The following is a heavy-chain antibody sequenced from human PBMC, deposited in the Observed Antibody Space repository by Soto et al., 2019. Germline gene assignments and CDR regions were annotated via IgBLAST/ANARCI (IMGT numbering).Heavy chain of an antibody. CDR3: ACEGRGYGPYYYYGMDV. J-gene: IGHJ6*02. D-gene: IGHD5-12*01. Sequence: VASVKVSCKASGYTFPRYYMYWVRQAPGQGLEWMGIINPSGGSTSYAQKLQGRVTMTRDTTTSTDYMELRSLRSEDTAVYYCACEGRGYGPYYYYGMDVWGQGTMVTVSS. V-gene: IGHV1-46*01. CDR1: GYTFPRYY. CDR2: INPSGGST.